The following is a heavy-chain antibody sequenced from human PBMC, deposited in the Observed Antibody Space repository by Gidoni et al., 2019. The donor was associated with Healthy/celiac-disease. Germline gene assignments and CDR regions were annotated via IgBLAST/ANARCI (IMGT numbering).Heavy chain of an antibody. Sequence: QVQLQQWGAGLLKPSETLSLTCAVYGGSFSGYYWSWIRQPPGKGLEWIGEINHSGSTNYNPSLKSRVTISVDTSKNQFSLKLSSVTAADTAVYYCARRMVRGVIDYWGQGTLVTVSS. V-gene: IGHV4-34*01. D-gene: IGHD3-10*01. CDR2: INHSGST. CDR3: ARRMVRGVIDY. J-gene: IGHJ4*02. CDR1: GGSFSGYY.